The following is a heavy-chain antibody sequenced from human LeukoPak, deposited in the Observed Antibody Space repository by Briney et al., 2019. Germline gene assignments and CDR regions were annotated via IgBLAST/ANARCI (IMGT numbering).Heavy chain of an antibody. CDR3: ARVSRFGGGFDY. Sequence: SETLSLTCTVSGGSISSYYWSWIRQPPGKGLEWIGYIYHSGSTYYNPSLKSRVTISVDRSKNQFSLKLSSVTAADTAVYYCARVSRFGGGFDYWGQGTLVTVSS. V-gene: IGHV4-59*01. CDR1: GGSISSYY. D-gene: IGHD3-10*01. CDR2: IYHSGST. J-gene: IGHJ4*02.